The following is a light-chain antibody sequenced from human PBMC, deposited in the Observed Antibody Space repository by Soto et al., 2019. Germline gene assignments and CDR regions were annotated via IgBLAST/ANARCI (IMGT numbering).Light chain of an antibody. V-gene: IGLV1-51*02. J-gene: IGLJ1*01. CDR2: ENN. CDR3: GTWDSSLSAYV. Sequence: QSVLTQPPSVSAAPGQKVTISCSGSSSNIGNNYVSWYQQLPGTAPKLLISENNQRPSGIPDRFSGSKSGTSATLGITGLLTGDEADYYCGTWDSSLSAYVFGTGTKLTVL. CDR1: SSNIGNNY.